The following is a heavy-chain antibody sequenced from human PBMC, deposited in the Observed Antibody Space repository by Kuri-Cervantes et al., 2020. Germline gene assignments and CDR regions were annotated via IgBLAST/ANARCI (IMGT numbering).Heavy chain of an antibody. CDR3: VREGAGSLAHDY. CDR1: GGSISSSGYY. J-gene: IGHJ4*02. V-gene: IGHV4-39*07. CDR2: IYYSGST. D-gene: IGHD3-10*01. Sequence: SETLSLTCTVSGGSISSSGYYWGWIRQPPGKGLEWIGNIYYSGSTYHNPSLKSRITISVDTSKNQFSLKLRSVTAADTAIYYCVREGAGSLAHDYWGQGTLVTVSS.